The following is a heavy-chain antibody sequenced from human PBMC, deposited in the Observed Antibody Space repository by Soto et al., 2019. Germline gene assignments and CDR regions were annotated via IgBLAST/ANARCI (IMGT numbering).Heavy chain of an antibody. CDR1: GGSISSGGSS. Sequence: QLQLQESGSGLVKPSQTLSLTCAVSGGSISSGGSSWTWIRQPPGKGLEWIGYIYHSGSTYYNPCLKSRVTISVDRYKNQFSLKLTSVPAADTAVYYCARGAVVNFDSWGQGTLVTVSS. V-gene: IGHV4-30-2*01. J-gene: IGHJ4*02. CDR2: IYHSGST. D-gene: IGHD3-22*01. CDR3: ARGAVVNFDS.